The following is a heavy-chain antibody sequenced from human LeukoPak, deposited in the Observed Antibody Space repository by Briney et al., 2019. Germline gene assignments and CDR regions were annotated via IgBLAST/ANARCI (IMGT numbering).Heavy chain of an antibody. D-gene: IGHD3-10*01. CDR1: GFTFSSYA. CDR3: AKGSPYGSGRSWFDP. CDR2: IRYDGSNK. Sequence: GGSLRLSCAASGFTFSSYAMHWVRQAPGKGLEWVAFIRYDGSNKYYADSVKGRFTISRDNSKNTLYLQMNSLRAEDTAVYYCAKGSPYGSGRSWFDPWGQGTLVTVSS. V-gene: IGHV3-30*02. J-gene: IGHJ5*02.